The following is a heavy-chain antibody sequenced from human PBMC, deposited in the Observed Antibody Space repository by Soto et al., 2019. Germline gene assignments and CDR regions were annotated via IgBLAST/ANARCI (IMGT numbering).Heavy chain of an antibody. D-gene: IGHD6-19*01. CDR1: GFTFSSYA. CDR2: ISGSGGST. CDR3: AKDDRVGAVAGTFFY. V-gene: IGHV3-23*01. J-gene: IGHJ4*02. Sequence: GGSLRLSCAASGFTFSSYAMSWVRQAPGKGLEWVSAISGSGGSTYYADSVKGRFTIPRDNSKNTLYLQMNSLRAEDTAVYYCAKDDRVGAVAGTFFYWGQGTLVTVSS.